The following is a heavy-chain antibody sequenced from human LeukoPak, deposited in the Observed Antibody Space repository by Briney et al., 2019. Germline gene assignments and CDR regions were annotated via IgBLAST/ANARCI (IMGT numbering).Heavy chain of an antibody. J-gene: IGHJ4*02. D-gene: IGHD1-1*01. CDR1: GFTFSAYA. V-gene: IGHV3-64D*09. CDR3: VKITSVTGGDC. Sequence: PGGSLRLSCSASGFTFSAYAMYWARQAPGKGLEYVSGISNNGGSLFYADSVKGRFTISRDNSKNTLYLQMSSLRAEDTAVYYCVKITSVTGGDCWGQGTRLTVSS. CDR2: ISNNGGSL.